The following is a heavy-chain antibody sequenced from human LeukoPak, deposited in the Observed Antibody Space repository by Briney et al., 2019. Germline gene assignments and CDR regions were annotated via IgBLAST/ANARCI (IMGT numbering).Heavy chain of an antibody. Sequence: ASVKVSCKASGYTFTSYGISWVRQAPGQGLEWMGCISAYNGNTNYAQKLQGRVTMTTDTSTSTAYMELRSLRSDDTAVYYCARDDYGDYVRDYWGQGTLVTVSS. CDR1: GYTFTSYG. D-gene: IGHD4-17*01. CDR2: ISAYNGNT. J-gene: IGHJ4*02. V-gene: IGHV1-18*01. CDR3: ARDDYGDYVRDY.